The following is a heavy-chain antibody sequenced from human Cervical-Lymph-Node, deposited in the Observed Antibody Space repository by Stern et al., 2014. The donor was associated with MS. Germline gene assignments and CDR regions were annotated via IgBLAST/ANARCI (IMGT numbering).Heavy chain of an antibody. V-gene: IGHV3-21*01. D-gene: IGHD4-17*01. CDR1: GFTFSHYS. J-gene: IGHJ4*02. CDR3: ARARVGDYARSPHLDS. CDR2: ISNNSTHT. Sequence: EVQLVESGGGLVKPGKSLRLSCDASGFTFSHYSINWVRQAPGKGLEWISSISNNSTHTYYADSVEGRFTICRDSAKDSVSLHMVSLRAEDTAVYYCARARVGDYARSPHLDSWGQGTLVTVSS.